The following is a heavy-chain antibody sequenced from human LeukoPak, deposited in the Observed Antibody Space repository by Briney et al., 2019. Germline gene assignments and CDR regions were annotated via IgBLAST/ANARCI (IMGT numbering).Heavy chain of an antibody. J-gene: IGHJ6*03. CDR1: GYTFTGYY. V-gene: IGHV1-2*02. D-gene: IGHD5-24*01. CDR3: ARGQFSVEMAYYYYYYYMDV. CDR2: INPNSGGT. Sequence: ASVKVSCKASGYTFTGYYMHWVRQAPGQGLEWMGWINPNSGGTNYAQKFQGRVTMTRDTSISTAYMELSRLRSDDTAVYYCARGQFSVEMAYYYYYYYMDVWGKGTTVTVSS.